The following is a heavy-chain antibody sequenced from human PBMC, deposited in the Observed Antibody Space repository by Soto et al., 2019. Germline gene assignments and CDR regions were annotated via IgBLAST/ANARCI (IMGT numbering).Heavy chain of an antibody. J-gene: IGHJ4*02. D-gene: IGHD4-17*01. V-gene: IGHV4-34*01. CDR1: GGSFSGYY. CDR2: INHSGST. CDR3: ARGNYGDYGTFAY. Sequence: QVQLQQWGAGLLKPSETLSLTCAVYGGSFSGYYWSWIRQPPGKGLEWIGEINHSGSTNYNPSPKSRVTISVDTSKNQFSLKLSSVTAADTAIYYCARGNYGDYGTFAYWGQGALVTVSS.